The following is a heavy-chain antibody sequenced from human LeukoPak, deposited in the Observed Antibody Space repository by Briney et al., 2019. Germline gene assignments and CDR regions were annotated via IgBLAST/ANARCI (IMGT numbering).Heavy chain of an antibody. J-gene: IGHJ4*02. V-gene: IGHV3-21*01. CDR1: GFTFSSYS. CDR2: ISSSSSYI. D-gene: IGHD3-16*02. Sequence: GGSLRLSCAASGFTFSSYSMNWVRQAPGKGLERVSSISSSSSYIYYADSVKGRFTISRDNAKNSLYLQMNSLRAEDTAVYYCARTRRSSSRLGELSIRYYFDYWGQGTLVTVSS. CDR3: ARTRRSSSRLGELSIRYYFDY.